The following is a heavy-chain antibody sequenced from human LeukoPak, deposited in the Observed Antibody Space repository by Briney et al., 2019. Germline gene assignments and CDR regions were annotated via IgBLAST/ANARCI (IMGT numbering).Heavy chain of an antibody. V-gene: IGHV1-8*01. Sequence: PGGSVKVSCTASGYTFTDENIIWVRQAPGQGLEWMAWMTPESGNSGHVQKFEDRITLTSDNSINTAYMELRGLTSHDTAVYYCARPSVTCGTTGCAKYYEMDVWGQGTMVTVSS. CDR1: GYTFTDEN. CDR2: MTPESGNS. CDR3: ARPSVTCGTTGCAKYYEMDV. J-gene: IGHJ6*02. D-gene: IGHD1-1*01.